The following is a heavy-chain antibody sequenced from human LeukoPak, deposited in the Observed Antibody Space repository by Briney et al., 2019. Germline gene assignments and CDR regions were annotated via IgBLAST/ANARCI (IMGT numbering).Heavy chain of an antibody. D-gene: IGHD6-6*01. Sequence: PSQTLSLTCTVSGGSISSGSYYWSWIRQPAGKGLEWIGRIYTSGSTNYNPSLKSRVTISVDTSKNQFSLKLSSVTAADTAVYYCSRLLLPARPRVDHWGQGALVTVSS. V-gene: IGHV4-61*02. J-gene: IGHJ4*02. CDR1: GGSISSGSYY. CDR3: SRLLLPARPRVDH. CDR2: IYTSGST.